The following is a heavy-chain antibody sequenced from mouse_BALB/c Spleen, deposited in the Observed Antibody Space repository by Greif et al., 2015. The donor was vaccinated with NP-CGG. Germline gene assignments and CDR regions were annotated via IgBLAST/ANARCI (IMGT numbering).Heavy chain of an antibody. V-gene: IGHV1-14*01. J-gene: IGHJ1*01. Sequence: EVHLVESGPELVKPGASVKMSCKASGYTFTSYVMHWVKQKPGQGLEWIGYINPYNDGTKYNEKFKGKATLTSDKSSSTAYMELSSLTSEDSAVYYCARYYRDWYFDVWGAGTTVTVSS. CDR1: GYTFTSYV. D-gene: IGHD1-1*01. CDR2: INPYNDGT. CDR3: ARYYRDWYFDV.